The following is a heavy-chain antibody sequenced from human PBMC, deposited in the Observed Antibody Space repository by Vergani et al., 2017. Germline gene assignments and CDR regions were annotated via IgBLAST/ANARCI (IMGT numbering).Heavy chain of an antibody. V-gene: IGHV3-23*01. CDR1: GFTFSSYA. CDR2: ISGSGGST. CDR3: ATQRPGITMVRGVIISEHGNYGMDV. Sequence: EVQLLESGGGLVQPGGSLRLSCAASGFTFSSYAMSWVRQAPGKGLEWVSAISGSGGSTYYADSVKGRFTISRDNSKNTLYLQMNSLRAEDTAVYYCATQRPGITMVRGVIISEHGNYGMDVWGQGTTVTVSS. J-gene: IGHJ6*02. D-gene: IGHD3-10*01.